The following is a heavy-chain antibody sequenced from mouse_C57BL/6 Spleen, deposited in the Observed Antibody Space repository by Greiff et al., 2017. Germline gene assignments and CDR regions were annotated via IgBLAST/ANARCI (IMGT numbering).Heavy chain of an antibody. CDR1: GYTFTDYY. V-gene: IGHV1-26*01. Sequence: VQLQQSGPELVKPGASVKISCTASGYTFTDYYMNWVKQSHGKSLEWIGDINPNNGGTSYNQKFKGKATLTVDKSSRTAYMELRSLTSEDSAVYYCARGCSGYFDYWGQGTTLTVSS. J-gene: IGHJ2*01. CDR3: ARGCSGYFDY. CDR2: INPNNGGT. D-gene: IGHD3-2*02.